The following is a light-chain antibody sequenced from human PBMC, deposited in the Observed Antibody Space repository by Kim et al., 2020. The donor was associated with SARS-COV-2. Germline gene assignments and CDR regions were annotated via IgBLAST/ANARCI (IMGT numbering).Light chain of an antibody. CDR2: GKN. V-gene: IGLV3-19*01. CDR3: QSRDSSGKVV. J-gene: IGLJ2*01. CDR1: SLRRYY. Sequence: SSELTQDPAVSVALGQTVRITCQGDSLRRYYASWYQQKPGQAPVLVIYGKNNRPSGIPDRFSGSSSGNTASLTVTGAQAEEEADYYCQSRDSSGKVVFGGGTQLTVL.